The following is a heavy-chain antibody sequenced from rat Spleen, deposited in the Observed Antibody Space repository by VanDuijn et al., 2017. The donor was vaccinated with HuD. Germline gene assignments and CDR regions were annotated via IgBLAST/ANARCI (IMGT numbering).Heavy chain of an antibody. D-gene: IGHD1-2*01. CDR1: GFTFSRYW. Sequence: EVQLVETGGGFVQPGRSLKLSCVGSGFTFSRYWMYWIRQAPGKGLECVSSINADGGSTYYPDSVKGRFTISRNNARSTLYLQMDSLRSEDTATYYCTTDYYSSYIYWGQGVMVTVSS. V-gene: IGHV5-58*01. CDR2: INADGGST. J-gene: IGHJ2*01. CDR3: TTDYYSSYIY.